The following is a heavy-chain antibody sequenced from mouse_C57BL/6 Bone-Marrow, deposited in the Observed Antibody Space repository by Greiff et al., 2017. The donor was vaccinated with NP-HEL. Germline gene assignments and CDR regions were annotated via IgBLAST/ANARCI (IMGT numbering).Heavy chain of an antibody. Sequence: QVQLQQSGAELVRPGASVKLSCKASGYTFTSYGISWVKQRPGQGLEWIGEIYPRSGNTYYNEKFKGKATLTADKSSSTAYMELRSLTSEDSAVSFCSRSHVYYGDIYYFDFWGSGNTVTVST. CDR2: IYPRSGNT. D-gene: IGHD2-13*01. J-gene: IGHJ1*01. CDR3: SRSHVYYGDIYYFDF. CDR1: GYTFTSYG. V-gene: IGHV1-81*01.